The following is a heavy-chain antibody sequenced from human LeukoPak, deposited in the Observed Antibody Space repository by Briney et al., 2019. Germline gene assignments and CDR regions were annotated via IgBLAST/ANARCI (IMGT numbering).Heavy chain of an antibody. CDR2: IYAGGNT. CDR1: GFSVNSHY. V-gene: IGHV3-66*01. Sequence: PGGSLRLSCAASGFSVNSHYMNWVRQAPGKGLEWVSIIYAGGNTFYADSVKGRFTISRDTSSNTLYLEMNSLRAEDTAFYYCARGPSGNSYRGDFDYWGQGTLVSVSS. CDR3: ARGPSGNSYRGDFDY. D-gene: IGHD3-10*01. J-gene: IGHJ4*02.